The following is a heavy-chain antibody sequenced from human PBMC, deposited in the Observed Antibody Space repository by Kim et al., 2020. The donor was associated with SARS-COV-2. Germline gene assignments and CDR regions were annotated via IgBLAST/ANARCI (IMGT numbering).Heavy chain of an antibody. D-gene: IGHD5-18*01. V-gene: IGHV3-30*04. J-gene: IGHJ4*02. CDR1: GFTFSSYA. CDR3: ARDQGYSYGSGIGY. Sequence: GGSLRLSCAASGFTFSSYAMHWVRQAPGKGLEWVAVISYDGSNKYYADSVKGRFTISRDNSKNTLYLQMNSLRAEDTAVYYCARDQGYSYGSGIGYWGQG. CDR2: ISYDGSNK.